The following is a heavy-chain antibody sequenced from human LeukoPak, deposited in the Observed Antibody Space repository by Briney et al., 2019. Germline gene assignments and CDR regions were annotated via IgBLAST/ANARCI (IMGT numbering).Heavy chain of an antibody. D-gene: IGHD3-10*01. CDR2: TYYRSKWYN. Sequence: SQTLSLTCAISGDSVSSNSAAWNWIRQSPSRGLEWLGRTYYRSKWYNDYAVSVESRITISPDTSRNQFSLQLNSVTPEDTAVYYCAGDKTGSGYADYWGQGTLVTVSS. CDR3: AGDKTGSGYADY. V-gene: IGHV6-1*01. J-gene: IGHJ4*02. CDR1: GDSVSSNSAA.